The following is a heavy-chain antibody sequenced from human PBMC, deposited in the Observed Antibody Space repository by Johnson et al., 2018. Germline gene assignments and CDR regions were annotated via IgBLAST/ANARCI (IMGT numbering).Heavy chain of an antibody. J-gene: IGHJ3*01. V-gene: IGHV3-30*18. CDR3: AKERPDMIGAFDV. CDR1: EFTFSGHG. CDR2: ISYDGHKK. Sequence: QEQLVESGGGVVQPGRSLRLSCAASEFTFSGHGMYWVRQAPGKGMEWLSFISYDGHKKHVAASFKGRFTISRDNSKNTLYLQLNSLRTEETAVYYCAKERPDMIGAFDVWGQGTMVLVSS. D-gene: IGHD3-16*01.